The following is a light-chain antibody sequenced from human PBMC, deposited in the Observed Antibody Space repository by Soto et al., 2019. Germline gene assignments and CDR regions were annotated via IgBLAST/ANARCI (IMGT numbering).Light chain of an antibody. CDR2: EVT. CDR1: SSDVGGWPH. V-gene: IGLV2-14*01. J-gene: IGLJ2*01. Sequence: QSVLTQPASVSGSPGQSITISCTGTSSDVGGWPHVSWYQQHPGKAPKLLIYEVTNRPSGVSSRFSGSKSGSTASLTISGLRAEDEADYYCSSYTSSITLIFGGGTKLTVL. CDR3: SSYTSSITLI.